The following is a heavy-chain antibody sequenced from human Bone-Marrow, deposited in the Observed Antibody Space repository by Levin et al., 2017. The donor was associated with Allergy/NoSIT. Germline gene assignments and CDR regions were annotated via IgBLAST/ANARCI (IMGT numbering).Heavy chain of an antibody. CDR2: ISWNSGSI. CDR1: GFTFDDYA. J-gene: IGHJ4*02. CDR3: ARESSGVTLTNHFDY. V-gene: IGHV3-9*01. D-gene: IGHD2-15*01. Sequence: SLKISCAASGFTFDDYAMHWVRQAPGKGLEWVSGISWNSGSIGYADSVKGRFTISRDNAKNSLYLQMNSLRAEDTALYYCARESSGVTLTNHFDYWGQGTLVTVSS.